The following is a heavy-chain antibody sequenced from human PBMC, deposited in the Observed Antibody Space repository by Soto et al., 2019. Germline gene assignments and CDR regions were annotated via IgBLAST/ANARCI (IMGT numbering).Heavy chain of an antibody. Sequence: GPSQPISCKRPGYRFTRSWFARVRQKPGKGLEWMGIIYPGDSDTRYSPSFQGQVTISADKSISTAYLQWSSLKASDTAMYYCARRAGGGDVWVQGTTVTVSS. D-gene: IGHD3-16*01. J-gene: IGHJ6*02. CDR3: ARRAGGGDV. V-gene: IGHV5-51*01. CDR2: IYPGDSDT. CDR1: GYRFTRSW.